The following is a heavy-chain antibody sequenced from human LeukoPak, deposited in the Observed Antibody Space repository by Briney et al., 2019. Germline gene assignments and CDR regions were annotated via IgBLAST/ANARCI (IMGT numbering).Heavy chain of an antibody. CDR2: INHSGST. CDR3: ARAPGGWIHDAFDI. D-gene: IGHD6-19*01. J-gene: IGHJ3*02. V-gene: IGHV4-39*07. CDR1: GGSISSSSYY. Sequence: KPSETLSLTCTVSGGSISSSSYYWSWIRQPPGKGLEWIGEINHSGSTNYNPSLKSRVTISVDTSKNQFSLKLSSVTAADTAVYYCARAPGGWIHDAFDIWGQGTMVTVSS.